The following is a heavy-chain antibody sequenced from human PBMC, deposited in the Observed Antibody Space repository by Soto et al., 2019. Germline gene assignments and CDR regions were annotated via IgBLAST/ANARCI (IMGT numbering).Heavy chain of an antibody. D-gene: IGHD6-13*01. CDR1: GYTFTSYA. CDR3: ARDLGVAAAGPHFDY. J-gene: IGHJ4*02. Sequence: GASVKVSCKASGYTFTSYAMHWVRQAPGQRLEWMGWINAGNGNTKYSQKFQGRVTITRDTSASTAYMELSSLRSEDTAVYYCARDLGVAAAGPHFDYWGQGTLVTVS. V-gene: IGHV1-3*01. CDR2: INAGNGNT.